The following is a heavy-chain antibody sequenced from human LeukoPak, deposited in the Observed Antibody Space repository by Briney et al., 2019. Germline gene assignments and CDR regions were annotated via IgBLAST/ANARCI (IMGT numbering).Heavy chain of an antibody. CDR3: ASDPLSTNDCDI. V-gene: IGHV4-59*01. Sequence: SESLSLTCTLSGGSTTNSYWNWIRQSPGEGLEWIGYINYSGSTNYNHSLKSRVTISVDTSKYQFSLKLSSVTAADTAVYFCASDPLSTNDCDIWGQGTMVTVSS. J-gene: IGHJ3*02. CDR2: INYSGST. D-gene: IGHD1-1*01. CDR1: GGSTTNSY.